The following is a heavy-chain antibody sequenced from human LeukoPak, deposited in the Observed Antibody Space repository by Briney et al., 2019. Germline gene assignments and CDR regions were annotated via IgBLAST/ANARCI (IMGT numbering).Heavy chain of an antibody. CDR1: TGPFSGYY. CDR3: ARFPVLDTAMA. Sequence: SSETVSLTCAVYTGPFSGYYWAWIRQPPGEGLEWIGEITHNANTKYNPSLESRVIISVDTSKNQFSLKLNSVTAADTAVYYCARFPVLDTAMAWGQGTQVTVSS. V-gene: IGHV4-34*01. J-gene: IGHJ1*01. D-gene: IGHD5-18*01. CDR2: ITHNANT.